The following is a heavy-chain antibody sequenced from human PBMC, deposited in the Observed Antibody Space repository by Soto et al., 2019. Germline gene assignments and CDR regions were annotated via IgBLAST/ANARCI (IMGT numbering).Heavy chain of an antibody. CDR2: IWYDGSNK. Sequence: GGSLRLSCAASGFTFSSYGMHWVRQAPGKGLEWVAVIWYDGSNKYYADSVKGRFTISRDNSKNTLYLQMNSLRAEDTAVYYCARDSRYCSGGSCYRARNYYYYTDVWGKGTTVTVSS. V-gene: IGHV3-33*01. CDR3: ARDSRYCSGGSCYRARNYYYYTDV. D-gene: IGHD2-15*01. J-gene: IGHJ6*03. CDR1: GFTFSSYG.